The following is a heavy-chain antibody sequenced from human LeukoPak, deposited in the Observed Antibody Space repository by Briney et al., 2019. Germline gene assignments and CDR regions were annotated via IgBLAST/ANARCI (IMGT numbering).Heavy chain of an antibody. CDR2: IIPIFGTA. V-gene: IGHV1-69*05. J-gene: IGHJ4*02. Sequence: SVKVSCKASGGTFSSYAISWVRQAPGQGLEWMGGIIPIFGTANYAQKFQGRVTITTDESTSTAYMELSNLRSEDTAVYYCARGTDYYDSSGQFDYWGQGTLVTVSS. D-gene: IGHD3-22*01. CDR1: GGTFSSYA. CDR3: ARGTDYYDSSGQFDY.